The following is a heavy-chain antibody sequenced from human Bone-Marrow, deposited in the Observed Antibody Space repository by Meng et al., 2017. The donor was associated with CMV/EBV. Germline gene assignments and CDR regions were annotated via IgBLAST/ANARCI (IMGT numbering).Heavy chain of an antibody. Sequence: ASVKVSCKASGYTFTSYGISWVRQAPGQGLEWMGWISAYNGNTNYAQKLQGRVTMTTDTSTSTAYMELRSLRSDDTAVYYCARDSSSSGWYSGLEYWGPGKRVTGAS. CDR2: ISAYNGNT. D-gene: IGHD6-19*01. J-gene: IGHJ4*02. V-gene: IGHV1-18*01. CDR1: GYTFTSYG. CDR3: ARDSSSSGWYSGLEY.